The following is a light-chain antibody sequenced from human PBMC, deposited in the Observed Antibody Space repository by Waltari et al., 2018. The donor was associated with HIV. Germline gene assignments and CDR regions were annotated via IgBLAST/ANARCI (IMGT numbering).Light chain of an antibody. J-gene: IGLJ2*01. CDR3: ATWDVSLNGYVL. V-gene: IGLV1-44*01. CDR1: SSNLGTNI. CDR2: NNN. Sequence: QSVLTQPPSASGTPGQRVTISCSGSSSNLGTNIVSWDQHLPPTAPHLLIYNNNQRPSGVPDRFSGSKSGTSASLAISGLQSEDEADYYCATWDVSLNGYVLFGGGTKVTVL.